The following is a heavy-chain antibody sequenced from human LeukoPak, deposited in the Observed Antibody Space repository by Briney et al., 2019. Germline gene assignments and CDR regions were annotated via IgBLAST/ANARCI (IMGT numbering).Heavy chain of an antibody. CDR3: ARRPAAKYYYYGMDV. CDR1: GFTFNTYG. Sequence: GGSLRLSCAVSGFTFNTYGMYWVRQAPGKGLEWVAVISYDGSNKYYADSVKGRFTISRDNSKNTLYLQMNSLRAEDTAVYYCARRPAAKYYYYGMDVWGQGTTVTVSS. J-gene: IGHJ6*02. D-gene: IGHD2-2*01. V-gene: IGHV3-30*03. CDR2: ISYDGSNK.